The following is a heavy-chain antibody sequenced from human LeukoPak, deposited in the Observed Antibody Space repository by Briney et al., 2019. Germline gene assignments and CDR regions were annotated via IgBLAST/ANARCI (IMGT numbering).Heavy chain of an antibody. CDR2: IYYSGGNT. CDR1: GDSINSYY. V-gene: IGHV4-59*01. J-gene: IGHJ4*02. Sequence: PSETLSLTCTVSGDSINSYYWSWIRQPPGKGLEWIEYIYYSGGNTNYNPSLKSRVTMSVDTSKNQFSLKLSSVTAADTAVYYCARVVGYGYSDYWGQGTLVTVSS. D-gene: IGHD3-22*01. CDR3: ARVVGYGYSDY.